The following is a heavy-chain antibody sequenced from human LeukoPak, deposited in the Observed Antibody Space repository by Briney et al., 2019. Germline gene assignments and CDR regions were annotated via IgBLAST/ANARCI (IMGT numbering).Heavy chain of an antibody. CDR3: AKNPGSGYKFEGYYFDY. V-gene: IGHV3-30*18. CDR2: ISYDGSNK. D-gene: IGHD3-22*01. Sequence: GGSLRLSCAASGFTFSSHAMHWVRQAPGKGLEWVAVISYDGSNKYYADSVKGRFTISRDNSKNTLYLQMNSLRAEDTAVYYCAKNPGSGYKFEGYYFDYWGQGTLVTVSS. J-gene: IGHJ4*02. CDR1: GFTFSSHA.